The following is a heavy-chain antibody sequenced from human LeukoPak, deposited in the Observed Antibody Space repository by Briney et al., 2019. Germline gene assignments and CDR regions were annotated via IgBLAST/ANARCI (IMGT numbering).Heavy chain of an antibody. CDR1: GYTFISYG. Sequence: ASVKVSCKASGYTFISYGISWVRQAPGQGREWMGWISAYNGNTNYAQKLQGRVTMTTDTSTSTAYMELRSLRSDDTAVYYCARVRDTYYDILTGFRDRKHFDYWGQGTLVTVPS. D-gene: IGHD3-9*01. J-gene: IGHJ4*02. CDR3: ARVRDTYYDILTGFRDRKHFDY. V-gene: IGHV1-18*01. CDR2: ISAYNGNT.